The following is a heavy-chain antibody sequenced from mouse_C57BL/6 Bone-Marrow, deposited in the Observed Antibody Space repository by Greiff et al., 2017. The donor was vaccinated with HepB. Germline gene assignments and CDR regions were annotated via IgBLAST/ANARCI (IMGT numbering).Heavy chain of an antibody. D-gene: IGHD1-1*01. J-gene: IGHJ3*01. Sequence: EVKLMESGGGLVKPGGSLKLSCAASGFTFSDYGMHWVRQAPEKGLEWVAYISSGSSTIYYADTVKGRFTISRDNAKNTLFLQMTSLRSEDTAMYYCARILLRAWFAYWGQGTLVTVSA. CDR1: GFTFSDYG. V-gene: IGHV5-17*01. CDR2: ISSGSSTI. CDR3: ARILLRAWFAY.